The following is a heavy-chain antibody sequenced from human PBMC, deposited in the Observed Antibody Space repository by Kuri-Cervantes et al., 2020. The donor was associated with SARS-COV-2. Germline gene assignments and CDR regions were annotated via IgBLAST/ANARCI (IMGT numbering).Heavy chain of an antibody. CDR3: AKDSVSYYYGSGSFILDY. CDR1: GFTFSDYY. CDR2: ISWNSGSI. Sequence: SLKISCAASGFTFSDYYMSWVRQAPGKGLEWVSGISWNSGSIGYADSVKGRFTISRDNAKNSLYLQMNSLRAEDMALYYCAKDSVSYYYGSGSFILDYWGQGTLITVSS. J-gene: IGHJ4*02. V-gene: IGHV3-9*03. D-gene: IGHD3-10*01.